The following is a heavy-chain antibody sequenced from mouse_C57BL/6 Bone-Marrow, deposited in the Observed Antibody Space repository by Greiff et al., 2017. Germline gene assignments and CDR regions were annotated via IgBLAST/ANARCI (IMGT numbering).Heavy chain of an antibody. D-gene: IGHD2-3*01. V-gene: IGHV1-64*01. Sequence: QVQLKESGAELVKPGASVKLSCKASGYTFTSYWMHWVKQRPGQGLEWIGMIHPNSGSNNYNEKFKGKATLTVDKSSSTAYMQLSSLTSEDSAVYYCARGGYYPYWGQGTTLTVSS. CDR1: GYTFTSYW. J-gene: IGHJ2*01. CDR3: ARGGYYPY. CDR2: IHPNSGSN.